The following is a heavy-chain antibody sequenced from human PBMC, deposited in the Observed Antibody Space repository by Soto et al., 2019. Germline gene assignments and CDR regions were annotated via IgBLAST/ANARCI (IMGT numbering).Heavy chain of an antibody. CDR1: GGSISSYY. CDR3: ASHYSSGWYYFDD. CDR2: IYYSGST. Sequence: PSETLSLTCTVSGGSISSYYWSWIRQPPGKGLEWIGYIYYSGSTNYNPSLKSRVTISVDTSKNQFSLKLSSVTAADTAVYYCASHYSSGWYYFDDWGQGTLVTVSS. D-gene: IGHD6-19*01. V-gene: IGHV4-59*08. J-gene: IGHJ4*02.